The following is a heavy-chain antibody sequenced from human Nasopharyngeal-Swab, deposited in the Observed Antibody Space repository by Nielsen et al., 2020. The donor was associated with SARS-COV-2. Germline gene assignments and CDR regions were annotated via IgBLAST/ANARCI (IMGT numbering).Heavy chain of an antibody. CDR3: ATGQVWSGYYTGIVDH. D-gene: IGHD3-3*01. V-gene: IGHV3-53*01. CDR1: GFTVSSNY. J-gene: IGHJ4*02. CDR2: IYSGGST. Sequence: GGPLRLSCAASGFTVSSNYMSWVRQAPGKGLEWVSVIYSGGSTYYADSVKGRFTISRDNSKNTLYLQMNSLRAEDTAVYYCATGQVWSGYYTGIVDHWGQGTLVTVSS.